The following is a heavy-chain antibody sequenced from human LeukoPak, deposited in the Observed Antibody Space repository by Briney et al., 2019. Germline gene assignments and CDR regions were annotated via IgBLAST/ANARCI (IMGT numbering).Heavy chain of an antibody. CDR3: AKERTMVRGGPFDY. D-gene: IGHD3-10*01. V-gene: IGHV3-30*18. CDR2: ISYDGSNK. CDR1: GFTFSSYG. Sequence: PGRSLRLSCAASGFTFSSYGMHWVRQAPGKGLEWVAVISYDGSNKYYADSVKGRFTISRDNSKNTLYLQMNSLRAEDTAVYYCAKERTMVRGGPFDYWGQGTLVTVSS. J-gene: IGHJ4*02.